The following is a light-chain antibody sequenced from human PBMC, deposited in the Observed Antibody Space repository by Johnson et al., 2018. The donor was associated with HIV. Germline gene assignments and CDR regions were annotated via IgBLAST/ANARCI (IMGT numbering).Light chain of an antibody. CDR1: SSNIGNNY. J-gene: IGLJ1*01. CDR3: GTWDSSLGVV. V-gene: IGLV1-51*01. CDR2: DNN. Sequence: QSVLTQPPSVSAAPGQKVTISCSGSSSNIGNNYVSWYQQVPGAAPKLLIYDNNKRPSGIPDRFSGSKSGTSATLCITGLQTGDEAEYYCGTWDSSLGVVFGNGTTVTVL.